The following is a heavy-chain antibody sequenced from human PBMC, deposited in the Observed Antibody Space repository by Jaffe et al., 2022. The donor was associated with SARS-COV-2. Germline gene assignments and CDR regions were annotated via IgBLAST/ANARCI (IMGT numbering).Heavy chain of an antibody. CDR1: GFTFSSYG. V-gene: IGHV3-33*01. CDR3: AREILGNIGSGYYYGWFDP. Sequence: QVQLVESGGGVVQPGRSLRLSCAASGFTFSSYGMHWVRQAPGKGLEWVAVIWYDGSNKYYADSVKGRFTISRDNSKNTLYLQMNSLRAEDTAVYYCAREILGNIGSGYYYGWFDPWGQGTLVTVSS. CDR2: IWYDGSNK. J-gene: IGHJ5*02. D-gene: IGHD3-22*01.